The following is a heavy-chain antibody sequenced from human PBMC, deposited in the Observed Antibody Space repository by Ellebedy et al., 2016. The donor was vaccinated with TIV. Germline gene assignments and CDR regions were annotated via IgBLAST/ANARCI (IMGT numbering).Heavy chain of an antibody. CDR1: GGSFSGYY. J-gene: IGHJ4*02. D-gene: IGHD2-8*02. Sequence: SETLSLTCAVYGGSFSGYYWSWIRQPPGKGLEWIGEINHSGSTNYNPSLKSRVTISVDTSKNQFSLKLNSVTAADTAVYYCARGVVGYWSPDPPYYYFDYWGQGTLVTVSS. CDR3: ARGVVGYWSPDPPYYYFDY. V-gene: IGHV4-34*01. CDR2: INHSGST.